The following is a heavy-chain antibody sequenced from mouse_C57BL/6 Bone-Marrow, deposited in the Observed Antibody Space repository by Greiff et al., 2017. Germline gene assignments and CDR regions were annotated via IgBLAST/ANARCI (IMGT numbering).Heavy chain of an antibody. CDR1: GYTFTSYW. V-gene: IGHV1-55*01. Sequence: QVQLQQPGAELVKPGASVKMSCKASGYTFTSYWITWVKQRPGQGLEWIGDIYPGSGSTNYNEKFKSKATLTVDTSSSTAYMQLSSLTSEDSAVDYCARGEDGYYGWYLDVWGTGTTVTVAS. CDR2: IYPGSGST. D-gene: IGHD2-3*01. J-gene: IGHJ1*03. CDR3: ARGEDGYYGWYLDV.